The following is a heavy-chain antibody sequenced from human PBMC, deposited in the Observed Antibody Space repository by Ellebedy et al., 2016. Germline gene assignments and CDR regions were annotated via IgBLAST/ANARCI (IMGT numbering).Heavy chain of an antibody. CDR3: ARLPSGNIFGYFDY. D-gene: IGHD5-18*01. V-gene: IGHV4-61*01. Sequence: GSLRLSCTVSGGSMTGIHYYWSWIRQPPGKGLEWIGYISFSGFSKYNPSLKSRVTISGDTSKSEFSLNLSSVTAADTAVYYCARLPSGNIFGYFDYWGQGILVTVSS. CDR1: GGSMTGIHYY. J-gene: IGHJ4*02. CDR2: ISFSGFS.